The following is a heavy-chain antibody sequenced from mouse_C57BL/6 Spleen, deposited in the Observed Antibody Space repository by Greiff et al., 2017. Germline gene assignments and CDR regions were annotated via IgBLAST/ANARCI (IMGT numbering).Heavy chain of an antibody. J-gene: IGHJ3*01. Sequence: VQLKQSGEGLVKPGGSLKLSCAASGFTFSSYAMSWVRQTPEKRLEWVAYISSGGDYIYYEDTVKGRFTISRDNARNTLYLQMSSLKSEDTAMYYCTRGYYDYDEAYWGQGTLVTVSA. CDR2: ISSGGDYI. CDR3: TRGYYDYDEAY. V-gene: IGHV5-9-1*02. D-gene: IGHD2-4*01. CDR1: GFTFSSYA.